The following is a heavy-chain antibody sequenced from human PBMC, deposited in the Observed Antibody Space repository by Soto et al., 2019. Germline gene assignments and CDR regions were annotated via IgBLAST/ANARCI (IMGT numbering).Heavy chain of an antibody. J-gene: IGHJ5*02. D-gene: IGHD3-10*01. CDR2: MNPGSGDT. CDR3: ARMEQFGSLKWFDP. CDR1: GYSFTNND. Sequence: VASVKVSCKASGYSFTNNDVSWVRQATGQGLEWMGWMNPGSGDTGYAQKFQGRVTMTRDISIATAYMELSSLRSDDTAIYYCARMEQFGSLKWFDPWGQGTLLTVSS. V-gene: IGHV1-8*01.